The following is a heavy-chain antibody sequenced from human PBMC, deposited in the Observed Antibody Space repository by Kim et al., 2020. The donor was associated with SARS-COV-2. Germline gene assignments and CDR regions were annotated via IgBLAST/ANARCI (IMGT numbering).Heavy chain of an antibody. D-gene: IGHD3-22*01. CDR3: AKEDSSGSQKDY. J-gene: IGHJ4*02. Sequence: LSLTCAASGFTFSSYGMHWVRQAPGKGLEWVAVISYDGSNKYYVDSVKGRFTISRDNSKNTLYLQMNSLRAEDTAVYYCAKEDSSGSQKDYWGQGTLVTVSS. CDR2: ISYDGSNK. CDR1: GFTFSSYG. V-gene: IGHV3-30*18.